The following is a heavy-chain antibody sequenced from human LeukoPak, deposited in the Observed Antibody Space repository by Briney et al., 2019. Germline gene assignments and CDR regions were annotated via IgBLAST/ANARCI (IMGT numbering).Heavy chain of an antibody. Sequence: SETLSLTCAVYGGSFSGYYWSWIRQPPGKGLEWIGEINHSGSTNYNPSLKSRVTISVDTSKNQFSLKLSSVAAAGTAVYYCARDRCRGYSYGCGYGHPYRNYYYGMDVWGQGTTVTVSS. CDR2: INHSGST. V-gene: IGHV4-34*01. CDR1: GGSFSGYY. CDR3: ARDRCRGYSYGCGYGHPYRNYYYGMDV. J-gene: IGHJ6*02. D-gene: IGHD5-18*01.